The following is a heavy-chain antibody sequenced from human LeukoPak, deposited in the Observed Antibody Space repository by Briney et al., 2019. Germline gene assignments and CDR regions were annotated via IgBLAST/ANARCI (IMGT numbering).Heavy chain of an antibody. J-gene: IGHJ4*02. CDR3: ASGGPYYYGSGSYNY. V-gene: IGHV4-34*01. D-gene: IGHD3-10*01. CDR2: INHSGSA. Sequence: SETLSLTCAVYGGSFSGYYWSWIRQPPGKGLEWIGEINHSGSANYNPSLKSRVTISVDTSKNQFSLKLSSVTAADTAVYYCASGGPYYYGSGSYNYWGQGTLVTVSS. CDR1: GGSFSGYY.